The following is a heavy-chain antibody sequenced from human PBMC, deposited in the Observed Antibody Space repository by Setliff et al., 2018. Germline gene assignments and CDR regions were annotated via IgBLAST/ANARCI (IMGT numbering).Heavy chain of an antibody. CDR2: IYSDGRS. Sequence: KTSETLSLTCNDYGASVINYYWNWIRQSAGEGLEWLGRIYSDGRSSYNPSLKSRISMSLDASKNEIFLKMSSLTAADTARYYCVRVGREYGDSGGHGAFRNWGQGKMVTVSS. CDR3: VRVGREYGDSGGHGAFRN. D-gene: IGHD4-17*01. CDR1: GASVINYY. J-gene: IGHJ1*01. V-gene: IGHV4-4*07.